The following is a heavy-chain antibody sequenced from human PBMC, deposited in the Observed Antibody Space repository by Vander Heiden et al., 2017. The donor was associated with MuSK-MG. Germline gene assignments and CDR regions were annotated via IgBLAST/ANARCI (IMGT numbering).Heavy chain of an antibody. V-gene: IGHV1-69*01. J-gene: IGHJ6*02. CDR1: GGTFSSYA. CDR3: ARCITSLRAPDYYYGMDV. Sequence: QVQLVQSGAEVKKPGSSVKVSCKASGGTFSSYAISWVRQAPGQGLEWMGGIIPIFGTANYAQKFQGRVTITADESTSTAYMELSSLRSEDTAVYYCARCITSLRAPDYYYGMDVWGQGITVTVSS. D-gene: IGHD3-3*01. CDR2: IIPIFGTA.